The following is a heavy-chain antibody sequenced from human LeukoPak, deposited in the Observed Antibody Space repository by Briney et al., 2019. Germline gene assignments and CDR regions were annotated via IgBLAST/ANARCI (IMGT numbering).Heavy chain of an antibody. Sequence: SETLSLTCTVSGGSISSYYWSWIRQPPGKGLEWIGYIYYSGSTNYNPSLKSRVTISVDTSKNQFSLKLSSVTAADTAVYYCARTRHSGYDYVDAFDIWGQGTMVTVSS. J-gene: IGHJ3*02. D-gene: IGHD5-12*01. CDR1: GGSISSYY. CDR2: IYYSGST. V-gene: IGHV4-59*01. CDR3: ARTRHSGYDYVDAFDI.